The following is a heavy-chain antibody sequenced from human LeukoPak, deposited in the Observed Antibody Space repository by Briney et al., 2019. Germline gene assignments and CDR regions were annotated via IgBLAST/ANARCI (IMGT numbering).Heavy chain of an antibody. CDR1: GFTFSSYG. Sequence: GGSLRLSCAASGFTFSSYGMHWVRQAPGKGLEWVAVIWYDGSNKYYADSVKGRFTISRDNSKNTLYLQMNSLRAEDTAVYYCARTPSGYGRVYFDYWGQGTLVTVSS. V-gene: IGHV3-33*01. CDR2: IWYDGSNK. J-gene: IGHJ4*02. CDR3: ARTPSGYGRVYFDY. D-gene: IGHD5-12*01.